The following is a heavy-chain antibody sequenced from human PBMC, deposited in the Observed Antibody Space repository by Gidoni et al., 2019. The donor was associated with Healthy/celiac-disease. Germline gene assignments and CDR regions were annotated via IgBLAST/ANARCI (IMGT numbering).Heavy chain of an antibody. CDR1: GGSFSGYY. J-gene: IGHJ5*02. V-gene: IGHV4-34*01. CDR3: ARGLYYYDSSGRFDP. D-gene: IGHD3-22*01. Sequence: QVQLQQWGAGLLKPSETLSLTCAVYGGSFSGYYWSWIRQPPGKGLEWIGEINHSGSTNYNPSRKSRVTISVDTSKNQCSLKLSSVTAADTAVYYCARGLYYYDSSGRFDPWGQGTLVTVSS. CDR2: INHSGST.